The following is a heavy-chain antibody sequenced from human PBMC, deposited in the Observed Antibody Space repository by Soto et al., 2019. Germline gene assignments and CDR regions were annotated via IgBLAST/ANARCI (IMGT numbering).Heavy chain of an antibody. J-gene: IGHJ6*03. V-gene: IGHV1-18*01. CDR2: IGAYNGNT. Sequence: QVQLLQSGAEVKKPGASVKVSCKASGYTFTNYGITWVRQAPGQGLEWMGWIGAYNGNTHYTERLQGRVTMTTDTSTSTAYMELRGLRSDDSAVYYCARVRQLGGYFYYYMDVWGNGTTVTVSS. D-gene: IGHD6-6*01. CDR1: GYTFTNYG. CDR3: ARVRQLGGYFYYYMDV.